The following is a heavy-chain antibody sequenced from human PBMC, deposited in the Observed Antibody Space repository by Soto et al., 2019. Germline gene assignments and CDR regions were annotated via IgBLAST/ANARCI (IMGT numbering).Heavy chain of an antibody. D-gene: IGHD4-17*01. V-gene: IGHV3-23*01. CDR3: ATYGGGSGGYEYFQR. Sequence: GSLRLSCVTSGFTFTSYGMSWVRQAPGKGLEWVSAISGSSDTYYPDSVKGRFTISRDNSRSTLYLQMNSLRAEDTAVYYCATYGGGSGGYEYFQRWGQGCLVTVSS. CDR1: GFTFTSYG. CDR2: ISGSSDT. J-gene: IGHJ1*01.